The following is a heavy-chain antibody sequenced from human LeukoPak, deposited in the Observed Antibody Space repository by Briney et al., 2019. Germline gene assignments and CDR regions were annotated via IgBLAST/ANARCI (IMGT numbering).Heavy chain of an antibody. CDR3: ARGSYLGDY. V-gene: IGHV4-59*08. Sequence: SETLSLTCTVSGGFISSYYWSWIRQPPGKGLEWIGYIYYSGSTNYNPSLKSRVTISVDTSKNQFSLKLSSVTAADTAVYYCARGSYLGDYWGQGTLVTVSS. J-gene: IGHJ4*02. CDR1: GGFISSYY. CDR2: IYYSGST. D-gene: IGHD2/OR15-2a*01.